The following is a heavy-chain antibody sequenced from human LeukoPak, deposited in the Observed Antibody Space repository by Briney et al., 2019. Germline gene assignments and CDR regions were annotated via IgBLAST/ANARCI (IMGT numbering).Heavy chain of an antibody. J-gene: IGHJ4*02. D-gene: IGHD2-2*01. Sequence: GGSLRLSCAASAFTFSNAWMSWVRQAPGKGLEWVGRIKSKTDGGATDYAAPVKGRFTISRDDSKNTLYLQMNSLKTEDTAVYYCTTVFQPLGYCSSTSCYPNYWGQGTLVTVSS. V-gene: IGHV3-15*01. CDR2: IKSKTDGGAT. CDR1: AFTFSNAW. CDR3: TTVFQPLGYCSSTSCYPNY.